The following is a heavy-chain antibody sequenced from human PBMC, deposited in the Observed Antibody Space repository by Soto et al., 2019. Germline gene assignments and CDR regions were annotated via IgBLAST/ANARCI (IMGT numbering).Heavy chain of an antibody. V-gene: IGHV1-46*01. J-gene: IGHJ4*02. CDR1: GYTFTNYH. Sequence: ASVKVSCKASGYTFTNYHMHWVRQAPGQGLEWMGIIYPSGGSTRSAQKFQGRVTMTRDTSTSTVYMELSSLRSEDTAVYYCARDFSGPMDYWGRGTLVTVSS. CDR3: ARDFSGPMDY. CDR2: IYPSGGST. D-gene: IGHD3-10*01.